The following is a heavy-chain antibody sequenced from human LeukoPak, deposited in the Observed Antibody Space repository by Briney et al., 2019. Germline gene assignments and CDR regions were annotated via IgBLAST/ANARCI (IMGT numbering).Heavy chain of an antibody. Sequence: GGSLRLSCAASGFAFSLYGMHWVRQAPGKGLEWVAVIANDGKTTYYADSVKGRFTISRDNSKNTFYLQMNSLRVEDTAVYYCARGRPLGSNFWVYWGQGTLVTVSS. J-gene: IGHJ4*02. CDR3: ARGRPLGSNFWVY. D-gene: IGHD1-7*01. V-gene: IGHV3-30*03. CDR1: GFAFSLYG. CDR2: IANDGKTT.